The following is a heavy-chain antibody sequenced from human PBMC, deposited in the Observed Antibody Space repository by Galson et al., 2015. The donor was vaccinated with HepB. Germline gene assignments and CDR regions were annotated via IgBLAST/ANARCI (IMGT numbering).Heavy chain of an antibody. D-gene: IGHD3-3*01. CDR1: GFTFSSYW. J-gene: IGHJ6*02. CDR2: INSDGSST. V-gene: IGHV3-74*01. Sequence: SLRLSCAASGFTFSSYWMHWVRQAPGKGLVWVSRINSDGSSTSYADSVKGRFTISRDNAKNTLYLQMNSLRAEDTAVYYCARVYSDFWSGYYYGMDVWGQGTLVTVSS. CDR3: ARVYSDFWSGYYYGMDV.